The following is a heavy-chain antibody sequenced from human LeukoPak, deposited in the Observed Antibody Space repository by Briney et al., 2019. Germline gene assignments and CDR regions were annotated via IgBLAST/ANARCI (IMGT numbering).Heavy chain of an antibody. CDR1: GFTVSSNY. D-gene: IGHD3-22*01. J-gene: IGHJ4*02. CDR2: IYSGGST. Sequence: GGSLRLSCAASGFTVSSNYMSWVRQAPGKGLEWVSVIYSGGSTYYADSVKGRFTISRHNSKNTLYLQMNSLRAEDTAVYYCARELDYYDSSGYLGYWGQGTLVTVSS. V-gene: IGHV3-53*04. CDR3: ARELDYYDSSGYLGY.